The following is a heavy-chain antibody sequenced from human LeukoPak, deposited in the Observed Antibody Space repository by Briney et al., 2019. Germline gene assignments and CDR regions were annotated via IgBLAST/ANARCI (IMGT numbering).Heavy chain of an antibody. J-gene: IGHJ5*02. D-gene: IGHD2-2*01. CDR1: GYTFTSYG. V-gene: IGHV1-18*01. CDR2: ISAYNGNT. Sequence: ASVKVSCKASGYTFTSYGISWVRQAPGQGLEWMGWISAYNGNTNYAQKLQGRVTMTTDTSTSTAYMELRSLRSDDTAVYYCARDLRGYCSSTSCYNWYDPWGQGTLVTVSS. CDR3: ARDLRGYCSSTSCYNWYDP.